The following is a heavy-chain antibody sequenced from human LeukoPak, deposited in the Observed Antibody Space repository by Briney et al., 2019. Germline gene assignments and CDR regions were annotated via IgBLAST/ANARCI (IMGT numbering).Heavy chain of an antibody. J-gene: IGHJ6*04. CDR1: GYSFGNRW. CDR2: IYPDDSDT. D-gene: IGHD3-10*01. CDR3: ARGAYGSGSSYNYYGMAV. V-gene: IGHV5-51*01. Sequence: GESLKISCKGSGYSFGNRWIGWVRQMPGKGLEWMGIIYPDDSDTIYSPSFEGQVTISADKSITTAYLQWSSLKASDTAMYYCARGAYGSGSSYNYYGMAVWGKGPTVTVSS.